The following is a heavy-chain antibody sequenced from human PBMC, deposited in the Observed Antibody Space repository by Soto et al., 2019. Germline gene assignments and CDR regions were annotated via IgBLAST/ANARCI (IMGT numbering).Heavy chain of an antibody. J-gene: IGHJ4*02. Sequence: QVQLQESGPGLVKPSDTLSLTCPVSGGFITGYYWNWLRQPPGKGLEWIGGIYFTGATNYNPSLMSRVTMSVDTSNNQFSLKLTSVTAADTAVYYCARERTPRTGFDYWGQGTLVTVSS. CDR3: ARERTPRTGFDY. V-gene: IGHV4-59*01. D-gene: IGHD1-1*01. CDR1: GGFITGYY. CDR2: IYFTGAT.